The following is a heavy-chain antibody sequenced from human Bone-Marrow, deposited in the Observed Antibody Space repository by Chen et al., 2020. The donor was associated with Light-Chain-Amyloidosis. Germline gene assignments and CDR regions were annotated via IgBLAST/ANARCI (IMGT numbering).Heavy chain of an antibody. CDR3: ARDGRTGGAFDV. J-gene: IGHJ3*01. Sequence: QVQLVQSGAEVKKPGASVKVSCKASGYTLTDHYMHWARQAPGQGLEWMGWIYPNSGVTNSAQKYQGRVTMTRDTSINTAYMELSRLESDDTAVYCCARDGRTGGAFDVWGQGTLVTVSA. CDR2: IYPNSGVT. CDR1: GYTLTDHY. V-gene: IGHV1-2*02. D-gene: IGHD1-26*01.